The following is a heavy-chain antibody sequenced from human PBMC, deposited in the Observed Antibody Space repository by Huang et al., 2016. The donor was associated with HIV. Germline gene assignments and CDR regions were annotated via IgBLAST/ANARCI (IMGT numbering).Heavy chain of an antibody. J-gene: IGHJ4*02. CDR3: AKDAKQFCSGGSCYSSNIDY. CDR2: NRHDGINV. V-gene: IGHV3-30*02. CDR1: GFTFSSFG. Sequence: QVRLVESGGGVVQPGGSLRLSWVASGFTFSSFGMHWVRQAPGKGVEWVGFNRHDGINVYYSDAVKGRFIISRDNSKNTLFLQLSIVRADDTAIYYCAKDAKQFCSGGSCYSSNIDYWGQGTLVTVSS. D-gene: IGHD2-15*01.